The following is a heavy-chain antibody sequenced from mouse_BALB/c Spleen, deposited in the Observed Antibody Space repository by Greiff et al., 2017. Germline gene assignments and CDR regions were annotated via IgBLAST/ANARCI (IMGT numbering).Heavy chain of an antibody. CDR2: INPGSGGT. D-gene: IGHD2-12*01. V-gene: IGHV1-54*01. CDR3: ARSDYTWFAY. CDR1: GYAFTNYL. J-gene: IGHJ3*01. Sequence: QVQLKESGAELVRPGTSVKVSCKASGYAFTNYLIEWVKQRPGQGLEWIGVINPGSGGTNYNEKFKGKATLTADKSSSTAYMQLSSLTSDDSAVYFCARSDYTWFAYWGQGTLVTVSA.